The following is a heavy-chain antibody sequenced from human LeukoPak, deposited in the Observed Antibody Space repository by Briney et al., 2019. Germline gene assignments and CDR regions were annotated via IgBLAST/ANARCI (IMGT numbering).Heavy chain of an antibody. CDR1: GFTFTSSA. CDR3: AAGEYCSSTSCYVPEMDV. V-gene: IGHV1-58*01. D-gene: IGHD2-2*01. Sequence: SVKVSCKASGFTFTSSAVQWVRQARGQRLEWIGWIVVGSGNTNYAQKFQERVTITRDMSTSTAYMELSSLRSEDTAVYYCAAGEYCSSTSCYVPEMDVWGKGTTVTVSS. CDR2: IVVGSGNT. J-gene: IGHJ6*04.